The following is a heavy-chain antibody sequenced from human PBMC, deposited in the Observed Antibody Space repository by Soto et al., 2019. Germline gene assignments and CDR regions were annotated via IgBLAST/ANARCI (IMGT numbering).Heavy chain of an antibody. Sequence: EVQLVESGGGLVQPGGSLRLSCAASGFSFSSYWMTWVRQAPGKGLEWVANIKEDGSDKYYVDSVKGRFIISRDNAKNSLYLQMNSLRAEDTAVYFCTRDMNVWGQGTTVTVSS. CDR1: GFSFSSYW. CDR3: TRDMNV. J-gene: IGHJ6*02. V-gene: IGHV3-7*01. CDR2: IKEDGSDK.